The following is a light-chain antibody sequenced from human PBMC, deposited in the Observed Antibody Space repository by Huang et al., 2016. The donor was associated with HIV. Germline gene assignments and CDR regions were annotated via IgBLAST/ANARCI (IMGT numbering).Light chain of an antibody. V-gene: IGKV3-15*01. CDR1: QSVSSN. CDR2: GAS. J-gene: IGKJ3*01. Sequence: EIVMTQSPATLSVSPVGRATLSCRARQSVSSNLAWYQQKPGQAPRLLIYGASTRATGVPARFRGSGSGTEFTLTISDPQSEDFAVYFCHQYNDWPITFGPGTKVDIK. CDR3: HQYNDWPIT.